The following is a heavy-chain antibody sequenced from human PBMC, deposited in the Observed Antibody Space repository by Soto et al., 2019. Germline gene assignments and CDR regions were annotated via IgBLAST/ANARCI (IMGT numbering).Heavy chain of an antibody. V-gene: IGHV4-34*01. D-gene: IGHD1-1*01. CDR3: ARRMHAARQLRGRAFDI. CDR1: GGSFSGYY. CDR2: INHSGST. Sequence: SETLSLTCAVYGGSFSGYYWSWIRQPPGKGLEWIGEINHSGSTNYNPSLKSRVTISVDTSKNQFSLKLSSVTAADTAVYYCARRMHAARQLRGRAFDIWGQGTMVTVSS. J-gene: IGHJ3*02.